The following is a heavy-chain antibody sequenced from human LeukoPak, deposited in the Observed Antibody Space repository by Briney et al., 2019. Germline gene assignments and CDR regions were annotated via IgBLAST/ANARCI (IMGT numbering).Heavy chain of an antibody. D-gene: IGHD3-3*01. CDR2: IYYSGST. V-gene: IGHV4-38-2*02. CDR3: ARNYDFWSGYPKWFDP. CDR1: AYSISSGYY. J-gene: IGHJ5*02. Sequence: SETLSLTCTVSAYSISSGYYWGWIRQPPGKGLEWIESIYYSGSTYYNPSLKSRVTISVDTSKNQFSLKLSSVTAADTAVYYCARNYDFWSGYPKWFDPWGQGTLVTVSS.